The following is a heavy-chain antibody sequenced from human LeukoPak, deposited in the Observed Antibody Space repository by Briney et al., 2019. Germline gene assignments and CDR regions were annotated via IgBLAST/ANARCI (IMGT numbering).Heavy chain of an antibody. CDR1: GFTFSSYG. CDR3: VRDWATGGSHFNF. J-gene: IGHJ4*02. D-gene: IGHD2-8*02. V-gene: IGHV3-7*01. CDR2: IKQDGSEK. Sequence: PGGPLRLSCSASGFTFSSYGMSWVRQAPGKGREWVANIKQDGSEKYYVDSVKGRFTISRDNANNSLYLQMDSLSAEETAIYYGVRDWATGGSHFNFGGQGTLVTVYS.